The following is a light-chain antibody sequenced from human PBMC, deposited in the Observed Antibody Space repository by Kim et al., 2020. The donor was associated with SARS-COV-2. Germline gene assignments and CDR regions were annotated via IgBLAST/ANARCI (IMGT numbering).Light chain of an antibody. Sequence: EIVLTQSPATLSLSPGERATLSCRASQSISSYLAWYQQKPGQAPRLLIYDASTRATGIPARFSGRGSGTDFTLTISSLEPEDFAVYYCRRSNTGPLTLGGRTK. J-gene: IGKJ4*01. CDR2: DAS. CDR3: RRSNTGPLT. V-gene: IGKV3-11*01. CDR1: QSISSY.